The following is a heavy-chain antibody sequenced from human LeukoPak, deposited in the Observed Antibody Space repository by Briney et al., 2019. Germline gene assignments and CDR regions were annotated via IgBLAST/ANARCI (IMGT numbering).Heavy chain of an antibody. V-gene: IGHV3-21*01. Sequence: GGSLRLSCAASGFTFTNNFMSWVRQVPGKGLEWVSSISSSSSYIYYADSVKGRFTISRDNAKNSLYLQMNSLRAEDTAVYYCARDAFVAAAGTSWFDPWGQGTLVTVSS. CDR2: ISSSSSYI. J-gene: IGHJ5*02. CDR3: ARDAFVAAAGTSWFDP. D-gene: IGHD6-13*01. CDR1: GFTFTNNF.